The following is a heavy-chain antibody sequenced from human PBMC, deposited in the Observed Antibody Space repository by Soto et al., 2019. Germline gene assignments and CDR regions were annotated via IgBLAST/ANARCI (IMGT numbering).Heavy chain of an antibody. CDR1: GGSFSGYY. CDR3: ARVYSGSYSDS. D-gene: IGHD1-26*01. V-gene: IGHV4-34*01. CDR2: INHSGST. J-gene: IGHJ4*02. Sequence: PSETLSLTCAVYGGSFSGYYWSWIRQPPGKGLEWIGEINHSGSTNYNPSLKSRVTISVDKSKNQFSLQLSSVTAADTAVYYCARVYSGSYSDSWGQGILVTVSS.